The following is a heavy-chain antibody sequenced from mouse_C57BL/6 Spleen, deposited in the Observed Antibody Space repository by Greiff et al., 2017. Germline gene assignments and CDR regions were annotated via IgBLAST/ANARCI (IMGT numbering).Heavy chain of an antibody. J-gene: IGHJ1*03. CDR3: ARAPPRYGSSYHWYFDV. Sequence: QVQLQQSGAELARPGASVKLSCKASGYTFTSYGISWVKPRTGQGLEWIGEIYPRSGNTYYNEKFKGQATLTADKSSSTAYMELRSRTSEDSAVYFWARAPPRYGSSYHWYFDVWGTGTTGTVSS. CDR1: GYTFTSYG. CDR2: IYPRSGNT. D-gene: IGHD1-1*01. V-gene: IGHV1-81*01.